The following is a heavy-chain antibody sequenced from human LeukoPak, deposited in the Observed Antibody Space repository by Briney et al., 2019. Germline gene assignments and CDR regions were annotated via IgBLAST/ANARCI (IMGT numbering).Heavy chain of an antibody. D-gene: IGHD3-22*01. CDR1: GYTFTGYY. Sequence: GASVKVSCKASGYTFTGYYMHWVRQAPGQGLEWMGWISAYNGNTNYAQKLQGRVTMTTDTSTSTAYMELRSLRSDDTAVYYCARDRMIDGMDVWGQGTTVTVSS. CDR3: ARDRMIDGMDV. V-gene: IGHV1-18*04. CDR2: ISAYNGNT. J-gene: IGHJ6*02.